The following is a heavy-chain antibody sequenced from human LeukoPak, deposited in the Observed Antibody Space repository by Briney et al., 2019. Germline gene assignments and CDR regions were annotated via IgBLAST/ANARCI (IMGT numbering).Heavy chain of an antibody. CDR2: IYYSGST. J-gene: IGHJ4*02. V-gene: IGHV4-59*01. CDR1: GGPTTSYY. D-gene: IGHD3-22*01. Sequence: SETLSLTCTVSGGPTTSYYWSWIRQPPGRGLEWIGYIYYSGSTNYNPSLKSRVTISVDTSKNQFSLKLSSLTAADTAVYYCARDTSGYRRGSFDYWGQGTLVTVSS. CDR3: ARDTSGYRRGSFDY.